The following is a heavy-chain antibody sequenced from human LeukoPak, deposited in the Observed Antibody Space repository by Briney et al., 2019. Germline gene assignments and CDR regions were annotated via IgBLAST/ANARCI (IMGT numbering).Heavy chain of an antibody. Sequence: ASVKVSCKASGYTFTSYGIGWVRQAPGQGLERMGWISAYNDNTNYAQKRQGRVTMTTDTSTSTAYMELRSLRSDDTAVYYCARVDSSGWLYWGQGTLVTVSS. D-gene: IGHD6-19*01. CDR2: ISAYNDNT. CDR3: ARVDSSGWLY. J-gene: IGHJ4*02. CDR1: GYTFTSYG. V-gene: IGHV1-18*01.